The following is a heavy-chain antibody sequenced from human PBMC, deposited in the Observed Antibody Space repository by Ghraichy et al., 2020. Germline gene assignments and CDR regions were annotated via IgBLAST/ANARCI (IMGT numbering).Heavy chain of an antibody. CDR1: GGSISSYY. CDR2: IYYSGST. D-gene: IGHD3-22*01. CDR3: ARTYFYDSSGYYGGSYYYYMDV. Sequence: SETLSLTCTVSGGSISSYYWSWIRQPPGKGLEWIGYIYYSGSTNYNPSLKSRVTISVDTSKNQFSLKLSSVTVADTAVYYCARTYFYDSSGYYGGSYYYYMDVWGKGTTVTVSS. V-gene: IGHV4-59*01. J-gene: IGHJ6*03.